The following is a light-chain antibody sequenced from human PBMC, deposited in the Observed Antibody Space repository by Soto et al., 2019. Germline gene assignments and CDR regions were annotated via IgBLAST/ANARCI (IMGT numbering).Light chain of an antibody. CDR2: AAS. J-gene: IGKJ2*01. CDR3: QESHST. Sequence: DAQITQSPSSLSASVGDSVTITCRASQSIGTYLDWYQHKPGKAPKLLIYAASSLQSGVPSRFSGSGSGTXXTXTISSLQPEDFATYYCQESHSTFGQGTKLEIK. V-gene: IGKV1-39*01. CDR1: QSIGTY.